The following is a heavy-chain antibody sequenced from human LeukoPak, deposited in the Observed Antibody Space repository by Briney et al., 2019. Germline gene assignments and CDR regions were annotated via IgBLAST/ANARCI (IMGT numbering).Heavy chain of an antibody. Sequence: SETLSLTCTVSGGSISFSSYYWSWIRQPPGKGLEWIGYIYYSGSTYYNPSLKSRVTISVDTSKNQFSLKLSSVTAADTAVYYCARFLNSGYENLYYFDYWGQGTLVTVSS. D-gene: IGHD5-12*01. J-gene: IGHJ4*02. CDR2: IYYSGST. V-gene: IGHV4-30-4*01. CDR1: GGSISFSSYY. CDR3: ARFLNSGYENLYYFDY.